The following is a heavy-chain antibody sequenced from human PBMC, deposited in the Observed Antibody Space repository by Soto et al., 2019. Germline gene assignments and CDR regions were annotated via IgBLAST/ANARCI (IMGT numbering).Heavy chain of an antibody. V-gene: IGHV3-23*05. Sequence: GGSLRLSCAASGFTFGSFAMSWVRQAPGKGLEWVSSITSGGTSTNYADSVKGRFTVFRDDSKDTLCLQMSGLRADDTAVYYCANHMTTVTRYYFDYWGQGALVTVSS. CDR2: ITSGGTST. CDR1: GFTFGSFA. D-gene: IGHD4-4*01. J-gene: IGHJ4*02. CDR3: ANHMTTVTRYYFDY.